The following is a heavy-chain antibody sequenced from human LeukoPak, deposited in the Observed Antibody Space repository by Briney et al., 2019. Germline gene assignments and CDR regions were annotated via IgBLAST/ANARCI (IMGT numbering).Heavy chain of an antibody. CDR1: GGSISSYY. D-gene: IGHD5-24*01. CDR3: AREGRDGYFDY. Sequence: SETLSLTCTVSGGSISSYYWSWIRQPPGKGLEWIGYIHYSGSTNYNPSLKSRVTISVDTSKNQFSLKLSSVTAADTAVYYCAREGRDGYFDYWGQGTLVTVSS. CDR2: IHYSGST. V-gene: IGHV4-59*01. J-gene: IGHJ4*02.